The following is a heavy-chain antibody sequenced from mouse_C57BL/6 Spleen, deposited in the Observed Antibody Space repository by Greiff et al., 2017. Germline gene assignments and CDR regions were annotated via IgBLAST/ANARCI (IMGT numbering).Heavy chain of an antibody. CDR1: GFTFSDYY. Sequence: EVQLVESEGGLVQPGSSMKLSCTASGFTFSDYYMAWVRQVPEKGLEWVANINYDGSSTHYLDSLKSRFIIPRDNATNILDQQMSSLKSEDAATYYCGRVPAYYDMDYWGQGTSVTVSS. V-gene: IGHV5-16*01. CDR3: GRVPAYYDMDY. CDR2: INYDGSST. J-gene: IGHJ4*01.